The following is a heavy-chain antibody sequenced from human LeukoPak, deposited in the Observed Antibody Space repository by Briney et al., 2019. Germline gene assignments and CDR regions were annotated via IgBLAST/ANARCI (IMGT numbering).Heavy chain of an antibody. CDR3: AKDLGGRWLQLTFDR. V-gene: IGHV3-23*01. J-gene: IGHJ4*02. CDR2: ISGSGGST. D-gene: IGHD5-24*01. CDR1: GFTFSTYG. Sequence: PGGSLRLSCAASGFTFSTYGMSWVRQAPGKGLEWVSSISGSGGSTHYADSVKGQFSISRDNSKNTLYLQVNSLRAEDTAVYYCAKDLGGRWLQLTFDRWGQGILVTVSS.